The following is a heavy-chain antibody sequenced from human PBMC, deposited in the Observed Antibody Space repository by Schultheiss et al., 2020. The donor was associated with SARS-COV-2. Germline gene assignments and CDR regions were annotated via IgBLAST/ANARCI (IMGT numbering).Heavy chain of an antibody. J-gene: IGHJ6*02. CDR1: GFTFSDYY. Sequence: GGSLRLSCAASGFTFSDYYMSWIRQAPGKGLEWVSAISGSGGSTYYADSVKGRFTISRDNSKNTLSLQMNSLRVEDTAVYYCARDAYYYDSSGYRGRTWYYGMDVWGQGTTVTVSS. V-gene: IGHV3-23*01. CDR3: ARDAYYYDSSGYRGRTWYYGMDV. CDR2: ISGSGGST. D-gene: IGHD3-22*01.